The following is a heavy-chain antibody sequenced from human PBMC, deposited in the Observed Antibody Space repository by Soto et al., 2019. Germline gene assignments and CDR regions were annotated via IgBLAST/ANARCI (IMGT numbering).Heavy chain of an antibody. CDR1: GFTFSSYA. CDR3: ANPGDDSSGYYNFDY. CDR2: ISGSGGST. J-gene: IGHJ4*02. V-gene: IGHV3-23*01. D-gene: IGHD3-22*01. Sequence: GGSLRLSCAASGFTFSSYAMSWVRQAPGKGLEWVSAISGSGGSTYYADSVKGRFTISRDNSKNTLYLQMNSLRAEDTAVYYCANPGDDSSGYYNFDYWGQGTLVTVSS.